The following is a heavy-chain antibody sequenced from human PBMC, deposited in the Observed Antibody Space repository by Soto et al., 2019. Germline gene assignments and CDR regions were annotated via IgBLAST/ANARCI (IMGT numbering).Heavy chain of an antibody. CDR2: ISGSGGST. CDR1: GFTFSSYA. V-gene: IGHV3-23*01. D-gene: IGHD2-2*01. CDR3: AKDGVAAARIQPKPRATHV. J-gene: IGHJ6*02. Sequence: PGGSLRLSCAASGFTFSSYAMSWVRQAPGKGLEWVSAISGSGGSTYYADSVKGRFTISRDNSKNTLYLQMNSLRAEDTAVYYCAKDGVAAARIQPKPRATHVCCQRTTVPVS.